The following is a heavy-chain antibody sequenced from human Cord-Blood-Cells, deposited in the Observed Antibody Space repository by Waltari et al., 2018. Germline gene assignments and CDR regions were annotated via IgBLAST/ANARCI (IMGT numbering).Heavy chain of an antibody. J-gene: IGHJ4*02. D-gene: IGHD3-22*01. V-gene: IGHV3-30-3*01. CDR2: VYEDGSNK. CDR3: ARSYDSSGYYFDY. Sequence: QVQLVESGGGVVQPGRSLRLSCAASGFTFRSYAMHWVRRAPGQGREGLEVVYEDGSNKYYADAMKGRFTISRDNSKITLYLQMNSLRAEDTAVYYCARSYDSSGYYFDYWGQGTLVTVSS. CDR1: GFTFRSYA.